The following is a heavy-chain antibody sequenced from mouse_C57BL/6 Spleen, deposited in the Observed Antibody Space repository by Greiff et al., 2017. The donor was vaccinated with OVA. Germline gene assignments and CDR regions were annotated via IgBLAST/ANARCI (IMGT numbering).Heavy chain of an antibody. Sequence: EVKLVESGGGLVKPGGSLKLSCAASGFTFSDYGMHWVRQAPEKGLEWVAYISSGSSTIYYADTVKGRFTISRDNAKNTLFLQMTSLRSEDTAMYYCASFYYEYDGGYFDVWGTGTTVTVSS. J-gene: IGHJ1*03. D-gene: IGHD2-4*01. V-gene: IGHV5-17*01. CDR2: ISSGSSTI. CDR3: ASFYYEYDGGYFDV. CDR1: GFTFSDYG.